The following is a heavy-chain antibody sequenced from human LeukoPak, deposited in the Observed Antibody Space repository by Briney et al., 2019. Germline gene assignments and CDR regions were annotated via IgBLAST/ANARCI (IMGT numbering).Heavy chain of an antibody. CDR3: ARGFSGFWSGYYTG. CDR1: GGSISSGDYY. D-gene: IGHD3-3*01. Sequence: SGTLSLTCAVSGGSISSGDYYWSWIRQPPGKGLEWIGYIYYSGSTYYNPSLKSRVTISVDTSKNQFSLKLSSVTAADTAVYYCARGFSGFWSGYYTGWGQGTLVTVSS. J-gene: IGHJ4*02. CDR2: IYYSGST. V-gene: IGHV4-30-4*01.